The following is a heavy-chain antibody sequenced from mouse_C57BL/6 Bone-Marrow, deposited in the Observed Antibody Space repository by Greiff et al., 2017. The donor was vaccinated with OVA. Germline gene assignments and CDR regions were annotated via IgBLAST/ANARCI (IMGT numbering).Heavy chain of an antibody. V-gene: IGHV2-9-1*01. J-gene: IGHJ4*01. CDR2: IWTGGGT. CDR1: GFSLTSYA. Sequence: VQGVESGPGLVAPSQSLSITCTVSGFSLTSYAISWVRQPPGKGLEWLGVIWTGGGTNYNSALKSRLSISKDNSKSQVFLKMNSLQTDDTARYYCARNRNSNYLYYAMDYWGQGTSVTVSS. CDR3: ARNRNSNYLYYAMDY. D-gene: IGHD2-5*01.